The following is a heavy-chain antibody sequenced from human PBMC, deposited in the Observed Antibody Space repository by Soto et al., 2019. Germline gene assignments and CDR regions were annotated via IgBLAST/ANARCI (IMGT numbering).Heavy chain of an antibody. CDR3: AREKCSSNNCYLVGYYGLDV. V-gene: IGHV3-21*01. Sequence: GPLRLSCAGSGFNFTDYNMNWVRQAPGKGLEWVSSISSTGRYIYYGDSVRGRITVSRDNGKNSLFLQMNNLGAEDTAVYYCAREKCSSNNCYLVGYYGLDVWGQGTTVTVSS. J-gene: IGHJ6*02. D-gene: IGHD2-2*01. CDR2: ISSTGRYI. CDR1: GFNFTDYN.